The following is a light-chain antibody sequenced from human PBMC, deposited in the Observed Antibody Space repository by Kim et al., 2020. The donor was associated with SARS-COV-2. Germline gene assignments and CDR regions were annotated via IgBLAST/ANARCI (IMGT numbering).Light chain of an antibody. CDR3: QAWDSSTWV. CDR2: QDR. J-gene: IGLJ3*02. Sequence: SYELTQPPSVSVSPGQTVSITCSGDKLGDKYACWYQQKPGQSPVLVIYQDRKRPSGIPERFSGSNSGNTATLTISGTQAMDEADYYCQAWDSSTWVFGGGTQLTVL. V-gene: IGLV3-1*01. CDR1: KLGDKY.